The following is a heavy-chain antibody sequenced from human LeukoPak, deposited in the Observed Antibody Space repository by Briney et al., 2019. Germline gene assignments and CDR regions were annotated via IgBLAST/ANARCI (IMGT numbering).Heavy chain of an antibody. D-gene: IGHD2-15*01. Sequence: GASVKVSCKASGYTFTSYEINWVRQATGQGLEWMGWMKLYSGNTGYEQKFQGRVTMTRINSLSTAYIELSSLGSEDTAVYYCARGPRYCSGGSCYSKLDYWGQGTLVTVSS. CDR3: ARGPRYCSGGSCYSKLDY. CDR2: MKLYSGNT. V-gene: IGHV1-8*01. CDR1: GYTFTSYE. J-gene: IGHJ4*02.